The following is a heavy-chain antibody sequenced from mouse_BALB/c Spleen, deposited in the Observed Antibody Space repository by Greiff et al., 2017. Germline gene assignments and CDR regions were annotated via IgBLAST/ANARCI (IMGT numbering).Heavy chain of an antibody. CDR2: ISYDGSN. J-gene: IGHJ4*01. CDR3: ARAARATSYAMDY. CDR1: GYSITSGYY. D-gene: IGHD3-1*01. Sequence: EVQLQESGPGLVKPSQSLSLTCSVTGYSITSGYYWNWIRQFPGNKLEWMGYISYDGSNNYNPSLKNRISITRDTSKNQFFLKLNSVTTEDTATYYCARAARATSYAMDYWGQGTSVTVSS. V-gene: IGHV3-6*02.